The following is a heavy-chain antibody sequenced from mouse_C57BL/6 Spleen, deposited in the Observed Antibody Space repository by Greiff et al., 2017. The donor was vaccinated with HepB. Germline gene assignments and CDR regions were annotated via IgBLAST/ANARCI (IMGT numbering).Heavy chain of an antibody. CDR1: GYTFTDYE. D-gene: IGHD3-1*01. Sequence: VQLQQSGAELVRPGASVTLSCKASGYTFTDYEIHWVKQTPVHGLEWIGAIDPETGGTAYNQKFKGKAILTADKSSSTAYMELRSLTSEDSAVYYCTRSGDYWGQGTTLTVSS. CDR2: IDPETGGT. J-gene: IGHJ2*01. V-gene: IGHV1-15*01. CDR3: TRSGDY.